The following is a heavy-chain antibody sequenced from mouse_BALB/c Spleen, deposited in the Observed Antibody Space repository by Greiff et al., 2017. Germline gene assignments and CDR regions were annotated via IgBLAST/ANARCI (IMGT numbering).Heavy chain of an antibody. CDR2: ISSGSSTI. V-gene: IGHV5-17*02. D-gene: IGHD1-1*01. CDR3: ARVDYYGSSYYYAMDY. Sequence: EVHLVESGGGLVQPGGSRKLSCAASGFTFSSFGMHWVRQAPEKGLEWVAYISSGSSTIYYADTVKGRFTISRDNPKNTLFLQMTSLRSEDTAMYYCARVDYYGSSYYYAMDYWGQGTSVTVSS. J-gene: IGHJ4*01. CDR1: GFTFSSFG.